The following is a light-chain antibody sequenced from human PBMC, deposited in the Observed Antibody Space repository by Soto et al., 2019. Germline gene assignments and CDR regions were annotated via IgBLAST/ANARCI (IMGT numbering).Light chain of an antibody. J-gene: IGKJ1*01. Sequence: EIVMTQSPATLSVSPGERATLSCGASQSVRSSYLAWYQQKPGLAPRLLIYEATTRATGVPARFSGSGSGTEFTLTISSLQSEDFAVYFCQQYSHWPPTFGQGTKVEI. CDR3: QQYSHWPPT. CDR1: QSVRSSY. V-gene: IGKV3D-15*01. CDR2: EAT.